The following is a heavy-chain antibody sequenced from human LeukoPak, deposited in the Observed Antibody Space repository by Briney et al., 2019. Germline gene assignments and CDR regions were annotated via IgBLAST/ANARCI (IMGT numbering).Heavy chain of an antibody. V-gene: IGHV3-30*02. CDR2: IRYDGSNK. CDR1: GFTFSSYS. CDR3: AKDHRYSSSSRLDY. Sequence: GGSLRLSCAASGFTFSSYSMNWVRQAPGKGLEWVAFIRYDGSNKYYADSVKGRFTISRDNSKNTLYLQMNSLRAEDTAVYYCAKDHRYSSSSRLDYWGQGTLVTVSS. J-gene: IGHJ4*02. D-gene: IGHD6-6*01.